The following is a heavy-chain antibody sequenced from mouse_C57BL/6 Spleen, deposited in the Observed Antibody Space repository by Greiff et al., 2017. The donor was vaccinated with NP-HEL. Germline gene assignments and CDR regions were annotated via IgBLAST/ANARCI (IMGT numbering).Heavy chain of an antibody. D-gene: IGHD2-3*01. CDR3: AREGGYSWNY. CDR1: GFTFSSYA. CDR2: ISDGGSYT. Sequence: EVKVVESGGGLVKPGGSLKLSCAASGFTFSSYAMSWVRQTPEKRLEWVATISDGGSYTYYPDNVKGRFTISRDNAKNNLYLQMSHLKSEDTAMYYCAREGGYSWNYWGQGTTLTVSS. V-gene: IGHV5-4*01. J-gene: IGHJ2*01.